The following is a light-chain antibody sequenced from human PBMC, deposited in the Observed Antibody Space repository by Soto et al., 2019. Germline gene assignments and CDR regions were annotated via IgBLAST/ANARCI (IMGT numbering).Light chain of an antibody. V-gene: IGKV3-15*01. CDR3: QYYNNWLAT. J-gene: IGKJ4*01. CDR2: DTS. Sequence: IVVTQSPATLSASPGERVTPSCMASQFVSSRLAWYQQRPGQVPRLLIYDTSTRAPGISARFSGSGSGTEFTLTISSLQSEDFTIYYCQYYNNWLATFGGGTKVDIK. CDR1: QFVSSR.